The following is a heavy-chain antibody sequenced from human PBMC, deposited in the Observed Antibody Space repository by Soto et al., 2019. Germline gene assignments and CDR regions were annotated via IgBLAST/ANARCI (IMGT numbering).Heavy chain of an antibody. Sequence: ASVKVSCKASGYTFTSYGINWVRQAPGQGLEWMGWISAYNGDTDYAQKLQGRVTMTTDTSTSTAYMELRSLRSDDTAVYYCARAHQYSSSWYFDPWGQGTLVTVSS. CDR3: ARAHQYSSSWYFDP. D-gene: IGHD6-13*01. V-gene: IGHV1-18*01. CDR2: ISAYNGDT. CDR1: GYTFTSYG. J-gene: IGHJ5*02.